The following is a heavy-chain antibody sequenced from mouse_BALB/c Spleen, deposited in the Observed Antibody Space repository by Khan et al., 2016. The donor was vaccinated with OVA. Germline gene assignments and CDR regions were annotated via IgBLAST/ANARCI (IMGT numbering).Heavy chain of an antibody. CDR1: GFTFSTYA. Sequence: EVELVESGGGLVKPGGSLKLSCAASGFTFSTYAMSWVRQTPEKRLEWVATISSDGDYTSFPDNVTGRFTISRDTAKNTLCLQMTSLRSEDTAMCYCARSPYGNFAYWGQGTLVTVSA. V-gene: IGHV5-9-3*01. CDR2: ISSDGDYT. CDR3: ARSPYGNFAY. D-gene: IGHD2-1*01. J-gene: IGHJ3*01.